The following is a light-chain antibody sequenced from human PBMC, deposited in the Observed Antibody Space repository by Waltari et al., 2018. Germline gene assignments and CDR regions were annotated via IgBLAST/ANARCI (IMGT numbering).Light chain of an antibody. CDR1: NSDVGLYDR. J-gene: IGLJ2*01. CDR3: CSYTPGNNVI. Sequence: QSALTQPPPVSGSPGQSVTISCTGTNSDVGLYDRVSWYQKFPGTAPKLIIYEVITRPSGVPDRFSGSKSGNPASLTISGLQPEDDADYYCCSYTPGNNVIFGGGTKVTVL. V-gene: IGLV2-18*02. CDR2: EVI.